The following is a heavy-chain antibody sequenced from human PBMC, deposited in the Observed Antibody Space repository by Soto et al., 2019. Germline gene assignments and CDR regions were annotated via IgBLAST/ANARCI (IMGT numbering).Heavy chain of an antibody. V-gene: IGHV4-4*07. CDR1: GGTISGYY. Sequence: PSETLSLTCTVTGGTISGYYWTWIRQSAGGRLEWIGRIYSSGSTNYNPSPKSRVTISLDTSMNHFSLRLSSVTAADTAVYHCARGQRFSDWFDPWGQGTLVTSPQ. CDR3: ARGQRFSDWFDP. D-gene: IGHD3-3*01. CDR2: IYSSGST. J-gene: IGHJ5*02.